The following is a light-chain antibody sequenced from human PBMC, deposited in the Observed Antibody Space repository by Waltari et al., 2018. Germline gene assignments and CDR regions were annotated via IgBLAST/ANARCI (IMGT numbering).Light chain of an antibody. CDR2: ANK. CDR1: SSNIGNNY. V-gene: IGLV1-51*01. Sequence: QSVLTQPPSLSATPGQKVTISCSGSSSNIGNNYVSWYQHLPGPAPKVFIYANKRRPSEIPDRFSGSKSGTAATLGITGLQIGDEADYYCGTWDSTLSAWVFGGGTRLTVL. CDR3: GTWDSTLSAWV. J-gene: IGLJ3*02.